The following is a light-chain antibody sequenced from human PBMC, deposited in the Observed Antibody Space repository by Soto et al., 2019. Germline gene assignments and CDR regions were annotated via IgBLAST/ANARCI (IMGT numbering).Light chain of an antibody. CDR3: ATWDSSLSGVV. J-gene: IGLJ2*01. CDR1: SSNIGNEY. Sequence: QSALTQPPSVSAAPGQKVTISCSGSSSNIGNEYVSWYQHLPGTAPKLVIYDNNKRPSGIPDRFSGSKSGTSATLDITGPQTEDEAEYYCATWDSSLSGVVFGGGTKVTVL. V-gene: IGLV1-51*01. CDR2: DNN.